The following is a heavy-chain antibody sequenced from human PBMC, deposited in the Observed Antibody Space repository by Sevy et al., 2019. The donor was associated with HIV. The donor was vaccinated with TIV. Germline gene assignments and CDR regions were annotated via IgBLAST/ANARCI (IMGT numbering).Heavy chain of an antibody. J-gene: IGHJ5*02. CDR2: INESGIT. CDR3: ARSPPVVVVPGAPSWFDP. Sequence: SETLSLTCAVHDGSFSGYYWNWIRPLPGKGLEWMGEINESGITYYNPSLMSRVTISVDTSKKQFSLKLNSVTAVDSGVYFCARSPPVVVVPGAPSWFDPWGQGTLVTVSS. V-gene: IGHV4-34*01. D-gene: IGHD2-2*01. CDR1: DGSFSGYY.